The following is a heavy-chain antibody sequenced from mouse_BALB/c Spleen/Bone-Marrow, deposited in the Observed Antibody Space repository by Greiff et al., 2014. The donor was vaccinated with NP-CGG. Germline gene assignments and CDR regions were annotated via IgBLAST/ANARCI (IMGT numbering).Heavy chain of an antibody. CDR2: IDISDSYT. J-gene: IGHJ2*01. Sequence: QVQLQQSGAELVMPGASVKMSCKASGHTFTDHWMHWVKQRPGQGLEWIGAIDISDSYTNYNQKFKGKATLTVDESSSTAYMQLSRLTSEDSAVYYCARGGANVDNWGQGTTLTVSS. CDR1: GHTFTDHW. CDR3: ARGGANVDN. V-gene: IGHV1-69*01.